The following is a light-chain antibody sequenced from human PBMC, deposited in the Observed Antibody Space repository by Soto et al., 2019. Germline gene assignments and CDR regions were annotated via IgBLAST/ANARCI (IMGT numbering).Light chain of an antibody. CDR1: SSDVGGYNY. CDR3: CSYAGSYTVI. V-gene: IGLV2-11*01. Sequence: QSALTQPRSVSGSRGQSVTISCTGTSSDVGGYNYVSWYQHHPGKAPKLIIYDVSRRPSGVPDRFSGSKSGNTASLTISGLQAEDEGDYSCCSYAGSYTVIFGGGTKLTVL. J-gene: IGLJ2*01. CDR2: DVS.